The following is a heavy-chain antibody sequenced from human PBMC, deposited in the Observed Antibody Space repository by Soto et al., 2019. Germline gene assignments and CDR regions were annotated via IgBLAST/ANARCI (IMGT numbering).Heavy chain of an antibody. V-gene: IGHV2-26*01. CDR2: IFSNDEK. Sequence: QVTLKESGPVLVKPTETLTLTCTVSGFSLSNARMGVSWYRQPPGKALEWLAHIFSNDEKSYSTSLKSRLTISKDTSKSQVVLTMTHMDHVDTATDYCARLGSQSFARWFDPWGQGTLVTVSS. CDR3: ARLGSQSFARWFDP. CDR1: GFSLSNARMG. J-gene: IGHJ5*02. D-gene: IGHD3-10*01.